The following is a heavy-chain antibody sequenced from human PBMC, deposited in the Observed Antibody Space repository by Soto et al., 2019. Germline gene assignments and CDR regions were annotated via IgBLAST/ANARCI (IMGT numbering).Heavy chain of an antibody. J-gene: IGHJ2*01. CDR3: AKDTGDYWYFDL. CDR1: GGSISPYY. Sequence: PSETLSLTCTVSGGSISPYYWSWIRQPPGKGLEWIGYFSYGGGTNNSPSLKSRATISGDTSKNQFSLNLSSVTAEDTAVYYCAKDTGDYWYFDLWGRGTLVTVSS. D-gene: IGHD7-27*01. CDR2: FSYGGGT. V-gene: IGHV4-59*12.